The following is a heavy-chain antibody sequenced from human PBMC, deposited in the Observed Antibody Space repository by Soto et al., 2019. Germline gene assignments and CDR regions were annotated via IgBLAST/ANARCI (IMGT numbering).Heavy chain of an antibody. CDR1: GFTFSSYA. V-gene: IGHV3-23*01. J-gene: IGHJ4*02. CDR2: ISGSGGST. CDR3: AKDFGRYSYGYFDY. D-gene: IGHD5-18*01. Sequence: GGSLRLSCAASGFTFSSYAMSRVRQAPGKGLEWVSAISGSGGSTYYADSVKGRFTISRDNSKNTLYLQMNSLRAEDTAVYYYAKDFGRYSYGYFDYWGQGTLVTVSS.